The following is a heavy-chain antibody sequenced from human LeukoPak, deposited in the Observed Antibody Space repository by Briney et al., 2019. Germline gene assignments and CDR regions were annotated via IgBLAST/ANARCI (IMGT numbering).Heavy chain of an antibody. CDR1: GFTFSNYA. CDR2: ISSNGGST. J-gene: IGHJ4*02. CDR3: ARDDAMIVAV. V-gene: IGHV3-64*04. Sequence: PGGSLRLSCSASGFTFSNYAMHWVRQAPGKGLEYVSAISSNGGSTYYADSVKGRFTISRDNSKNSLYLQMNSLRDEDTAVYYCARDDAMIVAVWGQGTLVTVSS. D-gene: IGHD3-22*01.